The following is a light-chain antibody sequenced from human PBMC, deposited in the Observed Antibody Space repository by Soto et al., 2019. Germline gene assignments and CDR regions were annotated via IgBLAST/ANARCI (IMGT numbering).Light chain of an antibody. CDR3: QQYDTYST. CDR1: QTISNR. CDR2: DAS. J-gene: IGKJ1*01. V-gene: IGKV1-5*01. Sequence: DIQMTQSPSTLSGSVGDRVTITCRASQTISNRLAWYHQKPGKTPNLLIYDASNLGSGVPSRFSGSGSGTEFTLTISSLQPDDFATYYCQQYDTYSTFGQGTKVDIK.